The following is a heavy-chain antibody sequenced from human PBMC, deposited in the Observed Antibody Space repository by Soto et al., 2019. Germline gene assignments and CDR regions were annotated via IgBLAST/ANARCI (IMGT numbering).Heavy chain of an antibody. CDR1: GFTFSSYA. Sequence: PGGSLRLSCAASGFTFSSYAMSWVRQAPGKGLEWVSAISGSGGSTYYADSVKGRFTISRDNSKNTLYLQMNSLRAEDTAVYYCAKGDIVLMVYAIWFDYWGQGTLVTVSS. J-gene: IGHJ4*02. CDR2: ISGSGGST. CDR3: AKGDIVLMVYAIWFDY. V-gene: IGHV3-23*01. D-gene: IGHD2-8*01.